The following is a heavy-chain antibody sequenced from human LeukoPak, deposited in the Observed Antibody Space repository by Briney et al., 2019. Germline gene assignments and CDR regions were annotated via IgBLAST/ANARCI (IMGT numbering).Heavy chain of an antibody. CDR2: IIPIFGTA. J-gene: IGHJ4*02. V-gene: IGHV1-69*01. D-gene: IGHD2-15*01. CDR3: ASGYCSGGSCYRVEPDY. Sequence: SVKVSCKASGGTFSSYAISWVRQAPGQGLEWMGGIIPIFGTADYAQKFQGRVTITADESTSTAYMELSSLRSEDTAVYYCASGYCSGGSCYRVEPDYWGQGTLVTVSS. CDR1: GGTFSSYA.